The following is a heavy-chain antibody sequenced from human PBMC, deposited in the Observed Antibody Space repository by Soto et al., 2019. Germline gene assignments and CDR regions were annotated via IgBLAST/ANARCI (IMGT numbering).Heavy chain of an antibody. D-gene: IGHD3-22*01. CDR3: AKVKYYD. Sequence: GGSLRLSCAASGFTFSNYSMNWVRQAPGKGLEWVSYISSSSGTIYYADSVEGRFTISRDNAKNSLYLQMNSLRAEDTAVYYCAKVKYYDWGQGTLVTVSS. CDR2: ISSSSGTI. V-gene: IGHV3-48*01. J-gene: IGHJ4*02. CDR1: GFTFSNYS.